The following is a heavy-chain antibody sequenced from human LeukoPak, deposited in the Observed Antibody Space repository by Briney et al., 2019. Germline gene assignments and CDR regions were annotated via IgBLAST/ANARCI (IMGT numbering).Heavy chain of an antibody. V-gene: IGHV3-9*01. J-gene: IGHJ4*02. Sequence: GGSLRLSCAASGFTFDDYAMHWVRQAPGKGLEWVSGISWNSGGIGYADSVKGRFTISRDNAKNSLYLQMNSLRAEDTALYYCAKARQFYYFDYWGQGTLVTVSS. CDR3: AKARQFYYFDY. CDR2: ISWNSGGI. D-gene: IGHD5-24*01. CDR1: GFTFDDYA.